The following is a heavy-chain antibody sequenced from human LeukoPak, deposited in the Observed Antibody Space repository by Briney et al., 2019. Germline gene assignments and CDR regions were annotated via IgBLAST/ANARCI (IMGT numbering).Heavy chain of an antibody. CDR2: ISGSGGST. CDR3: AKAVDKIVVVITPTYFDY. Sequence: GGSLRLSCAASGFTFSSYAMSWVRQAPGKGLEWVSAISGSGGSTYYADSVKGWFTISRDNSKNTLYLQMNSPRAEDTAVYYCAKAVDKIVVVITPTYFDYWGQGTLVTVSS. D-gene: IGHD3-22*01. J-gene: IGHJ4*02. V-gene: IGHV3-23*01. CDR1: GFTFSSYA.